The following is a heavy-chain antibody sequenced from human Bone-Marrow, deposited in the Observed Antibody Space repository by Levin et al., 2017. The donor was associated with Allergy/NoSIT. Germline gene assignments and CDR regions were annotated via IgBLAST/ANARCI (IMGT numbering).Heavy chain of an antibody. D-gene: IGHD1-26*01. J-gene: IGHJ6*02. V-gene: IGHV3-33*01. Sequence: LSLTCAASGFTFSSYGMHWVRQAPGKGLEWVAVIWYDGSNKYYADSVKGRFTISRDNSKNTLYLQMNSLRAEDTAVYYCARGSGSYLDYYYYGMDGWGQGTTVTVSS. CDR2: IWYDGSNK. CDR3: ARGSGSYLDYYYYGMDG. CDR1: GFTFSSYG.